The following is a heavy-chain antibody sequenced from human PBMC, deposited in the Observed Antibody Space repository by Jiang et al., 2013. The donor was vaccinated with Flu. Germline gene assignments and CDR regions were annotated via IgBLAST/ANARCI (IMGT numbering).Heavy chain of an antibody. V-gene: IGHV1-69*01. CDR2: SSLSWYS. D-gene: IGHD3-22*01. CDR3: ARGDYYDSSATTR. J-gene: IGHJ4*02. Sequence: RQALDKGLSGWEGSSLSWYSNYAQKFQGRVTITADESTSTAYMELSSLRSEDTAVYYCARGDYYDSSATTRWGQGTLVTVSS.